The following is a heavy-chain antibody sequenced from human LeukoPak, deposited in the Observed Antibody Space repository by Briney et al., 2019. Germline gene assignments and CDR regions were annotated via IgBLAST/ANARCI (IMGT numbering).Heavy chain of an antibody. Sequence: GGSLRLSCAASGYTFNNYAIHWFRQAPGKGLEYISGINNNGDSTYYANSVKGRFTISRDNSKNTLYLQMGSLTPEDTDVYYCAIDYQTGFTGPGGDFWGQGTLVTVSS. V-gene: IGHV3-64*01. CDR3: AIDYQTGFTGPGGDF. J-gene: IGHJ4*02. CDR1: GYTFNNYA. CDR2: INNNGDST. D-gene: IGHD3-9*01.